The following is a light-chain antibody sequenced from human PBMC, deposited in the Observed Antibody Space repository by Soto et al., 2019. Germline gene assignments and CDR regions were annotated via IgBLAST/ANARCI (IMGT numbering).Light chain of an antibody. CDR3: QQRNNWPIT. V-gene: IGKV3D-15*01. J-gene: IGKJ5*01. CDR1: QYVSSK. Sequence: EIMMTQSPGTLSVSPGERATLSCRTSQYVSSKLAWYQQKPGQAPRLLIYGASSRATGIPVRFSGSGSGTDFTLTISSLEPEDFALYYCQQRNNWPITFGQGTRLAIK. CDR2: GAS.